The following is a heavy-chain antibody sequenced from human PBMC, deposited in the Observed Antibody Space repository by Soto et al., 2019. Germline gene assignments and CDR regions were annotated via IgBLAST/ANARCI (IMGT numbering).Heavy chain of an antibody. V-gene: IGHV3-23*01. D-gene: IGHD3-10*01. CDR3: AKEGGLLWFGELSTDAFDI. J-gene: IGHJ3*02. CDR1: GFTFSSYA. Sequence: GGSLRLSCAVSGFTFSSYAMSWVRQAPGKGLEWVSLISGSGASTYYADSVKGRFTISRDNSKNTLYLQMNSLRAEDTAVYYCAKEGGLLWFGELSTDAFDIWGQGTMVTVSS. CDR2: ISGSGAST.